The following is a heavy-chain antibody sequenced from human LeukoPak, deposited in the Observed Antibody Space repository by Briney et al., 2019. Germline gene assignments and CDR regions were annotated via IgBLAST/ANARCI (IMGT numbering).Heavy chain of an antibody. CDR2: ISSSSSYI. Sequence: GGSLRLSCAASGFTFSSYSMNWVRQAPGKGLEWVSSISSSSSYIYYADSIKGRFTISRDNTKNSLYLQMSSLRAEDTAVYYCARNYYDSSGYYGSVDYWGQGTLVTVSS. V-gene: IGHV3-21*01. CDR1: GFTFSSYS. D-gene: IGHD3-22*01. J-gene: IGHJ4*02. CDR3: ARNYYDSSGYYGSVDY.